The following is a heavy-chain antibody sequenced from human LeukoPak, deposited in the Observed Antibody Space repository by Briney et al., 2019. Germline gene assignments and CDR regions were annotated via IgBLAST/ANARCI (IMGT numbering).Heavy chain of an antibody. CDR3: ARDGVGATVEAFDI. J-gene: IGHJ3*02. V-gene: IGHV4-4*07. CDR1: GGSIRTHY. D-gene: IGHD1-26*01. CDR2: TYTSGST. Sequence: SETLSLTCTVSGGSIRTHYWNWIRQPAGKGLEWIGRTYTSGSTNYSPSLKSRVTMSQDTSKNQFSLRLTSVTAADTAVYYCARDGVGATVEAFDIWGQGTMVTVSS.